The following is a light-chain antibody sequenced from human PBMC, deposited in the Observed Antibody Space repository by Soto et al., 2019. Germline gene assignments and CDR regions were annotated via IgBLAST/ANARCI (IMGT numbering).Light chain of an antibody. CDR2: GAS. J-gene: IGKJ1*01. CDR1: QSVGSN. Sequence: EIVMTQSPATLSVPPGERATLSCRASQSVGSNLAWYQQKPGQAPRLLIYGASTRATGIPARFSGSESGTEFTLTINSLQSEDFAIYFCQQYNNWPPDRTFGQGTKVEIK. CDR3: QQYNNWPPDRT. V-gene: IGKV3-15*01.